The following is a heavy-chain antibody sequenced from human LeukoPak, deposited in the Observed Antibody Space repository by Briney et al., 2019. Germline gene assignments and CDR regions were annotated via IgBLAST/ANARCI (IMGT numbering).Heavy chain of an antibody. CDR1: GFTFSDYY. CDR3: ARDPDGGYCSSTSCRIGWFDP. D-gene: IGHD2-2*03. CDR2: ISSSSSYT. Sequence: GGSLRLSCAASGFTFSDYYMSWVRQAPGKGLEWVSYISSSSSYTNYADSVKGRFTISRDNAKNSLYLQMNSLRAEDTAVYYCARDPDGGYCSSTSCRIGWFDPWGQGTLVTVSS. J-gene: IGHJ5*02. V-gene: IGHV3-11*05.